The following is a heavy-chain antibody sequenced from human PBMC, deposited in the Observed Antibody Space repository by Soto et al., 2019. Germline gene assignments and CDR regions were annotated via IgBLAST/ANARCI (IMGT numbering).Heavy chain of an antibody. D-gene: IGHD1-1*01. CDR3: ARATGTLRSRNCDY. V-gene: IGHV4-59*01. CDR1: GGSFSGYY. Sequence: SETLSLTCAVYGGSFSGYYWSWIRQPPGKGLEWIASFYYTGSADYNPSLKSRITGSVASSRTQFSLRLRSVTAADSAVYYCARATGTLRSRNCDYWGQGSLVTVSS. J-gene: IGHJ4*02. CDR2: FYYTGSA.